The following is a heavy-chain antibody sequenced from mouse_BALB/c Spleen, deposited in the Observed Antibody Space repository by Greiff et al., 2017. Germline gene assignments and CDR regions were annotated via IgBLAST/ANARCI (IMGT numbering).Heavy chain of an antibody. CDR3: ARTEYGNYEGFAY. V-gene: IGHV1-19*01. Sequence: VQLQQSGPELVKPGASVKMSCKASGYTFTDYYMDWVKQSHGESFEWIGRVNPYNGGTSYNQKFKGKATLTVDKSSSTAYMELNSLTSEDSAVYYCARTEYGNYEGFAYWGQGTLVTVSA. D-gene: IGHD2-1*01. CDR1: GYTFTDYY. J-gene: IGHJ3*01. CDR2: VNPYNGGT.